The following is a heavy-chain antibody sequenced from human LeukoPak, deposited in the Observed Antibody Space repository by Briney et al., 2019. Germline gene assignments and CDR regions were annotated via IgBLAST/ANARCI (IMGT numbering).Heavy chain of an antibody. J-gene: IGHJ4*02. V-gene: IGHV3-23*01. CDR3: ASADGSGYRYY. CDR2: IDSGGGST. D-gene: IGHD3-22*01. CDR1: GFTFSSYA. Sequence: GGSLRLSCATSGFTFSSYAMSWVRKAPGKGLEWVSSIDSGGGSTYYADSVKGRFTISRDNSKNTLYLQMNSLRAEDTAIYYCASADGSGYRYYWGQGTLVTVSS.